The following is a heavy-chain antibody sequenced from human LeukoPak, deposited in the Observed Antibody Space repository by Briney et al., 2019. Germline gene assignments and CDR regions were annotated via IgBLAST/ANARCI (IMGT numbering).Heavy chain of an antibody. D-gene: IGHD3-16*01. CDR2: ISNSGNTI. V-gene: IGHV3-11*01. CDR3: ARYRVITNDYFDS. Sequence: GGSLRLSCAASGFTFGDYYMTWIRQAPGKGLEWVSYISNSGNTIKEADSVKGRFTISRDNAQNSLFLQMKSLRAEDTGVYYCARYRVITNDYFDSWGQGTLVTVSS. J-gene: IGHJ4*02. CDR1: GFTFGDYY.